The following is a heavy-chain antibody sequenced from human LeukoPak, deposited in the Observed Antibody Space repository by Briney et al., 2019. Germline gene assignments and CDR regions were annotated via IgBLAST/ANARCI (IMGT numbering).Heavy chain of an antibody. CDR3: AKEMSVWNYVRYFDY. CDR1: GSTFSSYT. V-gene: IGHV3-23*01. Sequence: GGSLRLSCAASGSTFSSYTMTWVRQAPGKGLEWVSAIRGTDGTTYYTDSVRGRFAIPRDNSKNTLYLQMNSLRAEDTAVYYCAKEMSVWNYVRYFDYWGQGTWVTVSS. J-gene: IGHJ4*02. CDR2: IRGTDGTT. D-gene: IGHD1-7*01.